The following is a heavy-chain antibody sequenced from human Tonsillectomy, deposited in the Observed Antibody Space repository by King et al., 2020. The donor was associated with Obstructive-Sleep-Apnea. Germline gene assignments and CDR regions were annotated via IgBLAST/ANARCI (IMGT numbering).Heavy chain of an antibody. CDR3: ARVLWDGDYVNWFDP. V-gene: IGHV4-59*01. CDR1: GVSISSYY. D-gene: IGHD4-17*01. Sequence: QLQESGPGLVKPSETLSLTCTVSGVSISSYYWSWIRQPPGKGLEWIGYIYYSGSTNYNPSLKSRVTISVDTSKNQFSLKLSSVTAADTAVYYCARVLWDGDYVNWFDPWGQGTLVTVSS. J-gene: IGHJ5*02. CDR2: IYYSGST.